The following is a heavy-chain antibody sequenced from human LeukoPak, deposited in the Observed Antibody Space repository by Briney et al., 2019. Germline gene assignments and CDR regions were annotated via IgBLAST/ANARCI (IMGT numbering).Heavy chain of an antibody. CDR1: GYTFTSYY. CDR3: ARGIVVVPAAIKFRTLDY. Sequence: GASVMVSCKASGYTFTSYYIHWVRQAPGQGLEWMGIINPSGGSTSYAQKFQGRVTMTRDTSTSTVYMELSSLRSEDTAVYYCARGIVVVPAAIKFRTLDYWGQGTLVTVSS. D-gene: IGHD2-2*02. J-gene: IGHJ4*02. V-gene: IGHV1-46*01. CDR2: INPSGGST.